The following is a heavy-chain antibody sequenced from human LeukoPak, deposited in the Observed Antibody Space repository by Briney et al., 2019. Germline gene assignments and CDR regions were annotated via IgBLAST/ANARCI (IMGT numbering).Heavy chain of an antibody. CDR3: ARASGSGRNWFDP. Sequence: ASVKVSCKASRYTFTSYDINWVRQAPGQGLEWMGWMNPNSGNTGYAQKFQGRVTMTRNTSISTAYMELSSLRSEDTAVYYCARASGSGRNWFDPWGQGALVTVSS. V-gene: IGHV1-8*01. CDR1: RYTFTSYD. J-gene: IGHJ5*02. CDR2: MNPNSGNT. D-gene: IGHD3-10*01.